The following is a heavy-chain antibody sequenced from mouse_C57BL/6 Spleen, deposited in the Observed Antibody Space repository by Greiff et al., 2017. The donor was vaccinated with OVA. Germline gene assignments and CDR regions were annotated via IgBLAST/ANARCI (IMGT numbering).Heavy chain of an antibody. V-gene: IGHV1-5*01. CDR1: GYTFTSYW. J-gene: IGHJ4*01. CDR3: THYYGSTSYAMGY. CDR2: IYPGNSDT. D-gene: IGHD1-1*01. Sequence: VQLKESGTVLARPGASVKMSCKTSGYTFTSYWMHWVKQRPGQGLEWIGAIYPGNSDTSYNQKFKGKAKLTAVTSASTAYMELSSLTNEDSAVYYCTHYYGSTSYAMGYWGQGTSVTVSS.